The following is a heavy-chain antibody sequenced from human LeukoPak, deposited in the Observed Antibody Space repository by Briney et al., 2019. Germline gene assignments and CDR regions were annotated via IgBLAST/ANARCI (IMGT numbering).Heavy chain of an antibody. CDR1: FPFXXYT. CDR3: XXXXXXVXXGXFDY. V-gene: IGHV3-30*04. Sequence: FPFXXYTVHWVRQAPGXXLXWMAVISYDGTSENXADSVKGRFTIARDKSTNXVHLQMNSLTIDDTAVYYCXXXXXXVXXGXFDYWGXGXLVTVSS. J-gene: IGHJ4*02. CDR2: ISYDGTSE.